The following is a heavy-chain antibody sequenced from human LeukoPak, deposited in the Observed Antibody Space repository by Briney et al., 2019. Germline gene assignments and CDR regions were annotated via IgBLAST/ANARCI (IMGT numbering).Heavy chain of an antibody. CDR1: GFTFSSYN. Sequence: GGSLRLSCAASGFTFSSYNMNWVRQAPGKGLEWVSSISSSSSYIYYADSVKGRFTISRDNAKSSLYLQMNSLRAEDTAVYYCARVKWLLVLGDAFDIWGQGTMVTVSS. D-gene: IGHD3-22*01. J-gene: IGHJ3*02. CDR3: ARVKWLLVLGDAFDI. CDR2: ISSSSSYI. V-gene: IGHV3-21*01.